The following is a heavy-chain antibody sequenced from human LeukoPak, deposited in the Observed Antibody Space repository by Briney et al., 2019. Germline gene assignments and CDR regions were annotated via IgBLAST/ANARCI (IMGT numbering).Heavy chain of an antibody. CDR2: INAGNGNT. V-gene: IGHV1-3*01. D-gene: IGHD6-19*01. Sequence: ASVKVSCKASGYTFTSYAMHWVRQAPGQRLEWMGWINAGNGNTKYSQKFQGRVTITRDTSASTAYMELSSLRSEDTAVYYCARSEAVKQWLADNWFDPWGQGTLVTVSS. CDR1: GYTFTSYA. J-gene: IGHJ5*02. CDR3: ARSEAVKQWLADNWFDP.